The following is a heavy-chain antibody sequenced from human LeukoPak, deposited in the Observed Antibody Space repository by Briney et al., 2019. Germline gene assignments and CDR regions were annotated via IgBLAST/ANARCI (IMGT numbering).Heavy chain of an antibody. Sequence: GGSLRLSCAASGFTFSDYYMSWIRQAPGKGLEWVSYIIDTASPIFYADSVKGRFTISRDNAKNSLFLQMNSLRAEDTAVYHCARLRINLGSFDYWGQGTLVTVSS. CDR2: IIDTASPI. J-gene: IGHJ4*02. CDR1: GFTFSDYY. CDR3: ARLRINLGSFDY. V-gene: IGHV3-11*01.